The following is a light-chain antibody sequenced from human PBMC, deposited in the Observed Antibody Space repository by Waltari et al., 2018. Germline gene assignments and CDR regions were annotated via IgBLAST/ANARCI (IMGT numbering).Light chain of an antibody. CDR1: DSNIGDNV. J-gene: IGLJ3*02. CDR2: WND. Sequence: QSVLTPPPPAPATPGHRAILPCSGSDSNIGDNVVNWYQQLPGTAPKLLIYWNDLRPSGVPDRFSASKSGTSASLAISGLQSEDEADYYCATWDDGLGGVWVFGGGTKVTVL. V-gene: IGLV1-44*01. CDR3: ATWDDGLGGVWV.